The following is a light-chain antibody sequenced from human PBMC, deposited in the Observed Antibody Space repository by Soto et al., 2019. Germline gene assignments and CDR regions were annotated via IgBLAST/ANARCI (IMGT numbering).Light chain of an antibody. V-gene: IGLV1-40*01. CDR2: GNT. CDR1: SSNLGAGFD. J-gene: IGLJ1*01. Sequence: QAVVTQPPSVSGAPGQRVTISCIGSSSNLGAGFDVHWYQQVPGTAPKLVIYGNTKRPSGVPDRFSGSKSGTSASLAITGLQAEDEADYFCQSYDSSLSGYVFGAGTKLTVL. CDR3: QSYDSSLSGYV.